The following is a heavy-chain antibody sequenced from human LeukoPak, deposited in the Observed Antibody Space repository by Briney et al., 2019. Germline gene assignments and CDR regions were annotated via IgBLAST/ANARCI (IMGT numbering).Heavy chain of an antibody. D-gene: IGHD1-26*01. V-gene: IGHV3-7*01. CDR2: IKQDGSEK. J-gene: IGHJ4*02. CDR1: GFTFSSYW. CDR3: ARDANLMWEY. Sequence: PGGSLRLSCAASGFTFSSYWMSWVRQAPGKGLEWVANIKQDGSEKDYVDSVKGRFSISRDNAKNSLYLQMSSLRAEDTAVYYCARDANLMWEYWGQGTLVTVSS.